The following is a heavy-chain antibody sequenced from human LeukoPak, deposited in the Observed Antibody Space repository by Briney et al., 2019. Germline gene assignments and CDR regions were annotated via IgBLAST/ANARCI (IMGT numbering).Heavy chain of an antibody. V-gene: IGHV3-9*01. Sequence: GRSLRLSCAASGFTFDDYAMHWVRQAPGKGLEWVSGISWNSGSIGYADSVKGRFTISRDNAKNSLYLQMNSLRGEDTAVYYCVRDFLGESGAGGCWGQGTLVTVSS. CDR2: ISWNSGSI. D-gene: IGHD3-10*01. CDR1: GFTFDDYA. CDR3: VRDFLGESGAGGC. J-gene: IGHJ4*02.